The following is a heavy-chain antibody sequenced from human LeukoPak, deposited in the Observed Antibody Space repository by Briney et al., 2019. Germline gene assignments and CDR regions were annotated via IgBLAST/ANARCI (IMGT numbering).Heavy chain of an antibody. CDR3: ARAPGPYYFDY. Sequence: PGGSLRLSCAASGFTFSRYTMHWARQAPGKGLEWVAVMSYDGSNKYYADSVKGRFTISRDNSKNTLYLQMNSLRAEDTAVYYCARAPGPYYFDYWGQGTLVTVSS. V-gene: IGHV3-30-3*01. CDR1: GFTFSRYT. J-gene: IGHJ4*02. CDR2: MSYDGSNK.